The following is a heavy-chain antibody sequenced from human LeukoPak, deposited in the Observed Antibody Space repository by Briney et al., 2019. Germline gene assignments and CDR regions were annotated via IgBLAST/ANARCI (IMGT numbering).Heavy chain of an antibody. V-gene: IGHV3-30*04. CDR2: ISYDGSNK. CDR1: GFTFSTYA. CDR3: ARDLAFKANWDYYGMDV. J-gene: IGHJ6*02. Sequence: GGSLRLSCAASGFTFSTYAMHWVRQAPGKGLEWVAAISYDGSNKYYADSVKGRFTISRDNSKNTLYLQMNSLRAEDTAVYYCARDLAFKANWDYYGMDVWGQGTTVTVSS. D-gene: IGHD3-3*02.